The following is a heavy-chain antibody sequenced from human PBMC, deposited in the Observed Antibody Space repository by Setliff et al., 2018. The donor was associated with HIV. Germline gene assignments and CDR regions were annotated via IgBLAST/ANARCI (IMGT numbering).Heavy chain of an antibody. Sequence: PGESLKISCKGSGYRFTSYWIGWVRQMPGKGLEWMGIIYPGDSDTRYSPSFQSQVTISADKSISTAYLQWSSLKASDTAMYYCARPVSSSWWDAFDIWGQGTMVTVSS. CDR2: IYPGDSDT. CDR1: GYRFTSYW. J-gene: IGHJ3*02. V-gene: IGHV5-51*01. CDR3: ARPVSSSWWDAFDI. D-gene: IGHD6-13*01.